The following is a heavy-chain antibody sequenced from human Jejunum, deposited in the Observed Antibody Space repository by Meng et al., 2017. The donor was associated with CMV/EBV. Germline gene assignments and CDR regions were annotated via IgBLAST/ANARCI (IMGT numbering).Heavy chain of an antibody. D-gene: IGHD1-7*01. CDR1: EFRFSSHN. CDR2: ISATSTYI. J-gene: IGHJ6*02. CDR3: ANQMPRNYYHGMDL. Sequence: SEFRFSSHNLNWVRQAPGKGLEWVASISATSTYIYYADPVKGRFTISRDNAKNSLYLQMNSLRVEDTAVYYCANQMPRNYYHGMDLWGQGTTVTVSS. V-gene: IGHV3-21*01.